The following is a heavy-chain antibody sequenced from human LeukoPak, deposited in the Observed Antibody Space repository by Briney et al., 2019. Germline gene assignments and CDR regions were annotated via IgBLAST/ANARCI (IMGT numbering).Heavy chain of an antibody. D-gene: IGHD4-11*01. J-gene: IGHJ5*02. V-gene: IGHV4-31*03. CDR3: ARDYSNYVHWFDP. CDR2: IYYSGST. Sequence: SETLSLTCTVSGGSISSGGYYWSWIRQHPGKGLEWIGYIYYSGSTYYNPSLKSRVTISVDTSKNQFSLKLSSVTAADTAVYYCARDYSNYVHWFDPWGQEPWSPSPQ. CDR1: GGSISSGGYY.